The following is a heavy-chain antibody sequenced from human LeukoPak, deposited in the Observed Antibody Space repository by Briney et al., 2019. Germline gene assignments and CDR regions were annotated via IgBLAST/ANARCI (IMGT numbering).Heavy chain of an antibody. J-gene: IGHJ3*02. CDR3: ARSLRDSSGYLEDAFDI. Sequence: SETLSLTCTVSGGSISGYYWSWIRQPPGKGLEWIGYIYYSGSTNYNPSLKSRVTISVDTSKNQFSLKLSSVTAADTAVYYCARSLRDSSGYLEDAFDIWGQGTMVTVSS. V-gene: IGHV4-59*01. D-gene: IGHD3-22*01. CDR2: IYYSGST. CDR1: GGSISGYY.